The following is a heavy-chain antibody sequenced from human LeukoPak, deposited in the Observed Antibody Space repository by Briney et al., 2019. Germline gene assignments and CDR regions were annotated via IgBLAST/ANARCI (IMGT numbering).Heavy chain of an antibody. CDR1: GGSFSGYY. CDR3: ARHSSRADAFDI. CDR2: INHSGGT. V-gene: IGHV4-34*01. Sequence: PSETLSLTCAVYGGSFSGYYWSWIRQPPGKGLEWIGEINHSGGTNYNPSLKSRVTISVDTSKNQFSLKLSSVTAADTAVYYCARHSSRADAFDIWGQGTMVTVSS. D-gene: IGHD1-26*01. J-gene: IGHJ3*02.